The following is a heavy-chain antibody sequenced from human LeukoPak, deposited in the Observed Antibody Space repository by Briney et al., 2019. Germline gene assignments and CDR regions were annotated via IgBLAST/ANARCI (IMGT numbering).Heavy chain of an antibody. CDR3: ARAVKDYYDSSGYSQTFDY. D-gene: IGHD3-22*01. J-gene: IGHJ4*02. Sequence: SETLSLTCAVSGGSISSGGYSWSWIRQPPGKGLEWIGYIYHSGSTYYNPSLKSRVTISVDRSKNQFSLKLSSVTAADTAVYYCARAVKDYYDSSGYSQTFDYWGQRTLVTVSS. V-gene: IGHV4-30-2*01. CDR1: GGSISSGGYS. CDR2: IYHSGST.